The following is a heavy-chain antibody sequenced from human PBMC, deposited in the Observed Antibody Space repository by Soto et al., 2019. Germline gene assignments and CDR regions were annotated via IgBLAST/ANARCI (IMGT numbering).Heavy chain of an antibody. Sequence: EGQLLESGGGLVQPGGSLRLSCAASGFTFSNYAMNWVRQAPGKGLEWVSIISDSGGSAHYADSVKGRFTISRDNSKKTLYLQMNSLRAEDTAVYYCAKGMYYYDSRTGYRGQGTLVTVSS. D-gene: IGHD3-22*01. J-gene: IGHJ4*02. CDR3: AKGMYYYDSRTGY. CDR2: ISDSGGSA. CDR1: GFTFSNYA. V-gene: IGHV3-23*01.